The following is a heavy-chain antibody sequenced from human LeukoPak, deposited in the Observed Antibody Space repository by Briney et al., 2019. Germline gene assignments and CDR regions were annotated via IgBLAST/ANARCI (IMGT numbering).Heavy chain of an antibody. J-gene: IGHJ4*02. D-gene: IGHD4-17*01. Sequence: ASVKVSCKASGYSFVLYGISWVRQAPGQGPEWMGWISNYNGNTKYAQKFQGRVTMATDTSTSTAYMELRSLRSDDTAVYYCARDEDYGIFVNIDYWGQGTLVTVSS. CDR2: ISNYNGNT. CDR3: ARDEDYGIFVNIDY. V-gene: IGHV1-18*01. CDR1: GYSFVLYG.